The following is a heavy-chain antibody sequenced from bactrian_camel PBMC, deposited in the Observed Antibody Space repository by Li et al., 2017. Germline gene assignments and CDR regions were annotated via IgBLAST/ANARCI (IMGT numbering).Heavy chain of an antibody. CDR3: AADTRSGCGSDYWRVGFPFGS. J-gene: IGHJ6*01. V-gene: IGHV3S36*01. CDR2: IETEGTI. Sequence: VQLVESGGGSVQAGGSLRLSCAGSGYTYEYYCMSWFRQAPGKGREKVASIETEGTIEYTDGAQGRFTISQDNAKTVYLQMNNLKPEDTSMYYCAADTRSGCGSDYWRVGFPFGSRGQGTQVTVS. D-gene: IGHD5*01. CDR1: GYTYEYYC.